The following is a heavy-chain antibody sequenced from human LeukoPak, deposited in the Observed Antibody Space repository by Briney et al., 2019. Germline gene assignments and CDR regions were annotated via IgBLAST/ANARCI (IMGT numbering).Heavy chain of an antibody. V-gene: IGHV3-30*18. CDR1: GFTFSSYG. CDR3: AKDRPPIDRFDY. J-gene: IGHJ4*02. Sequence: GGSLRLSCAASGFTFSSYGMHWVRQAPGKGLEWVAVISYDGSNKYYADSVKGRFTISRDNSKNTLYLQMNSLRAEDTAVYYCAKDRPPIDRFDYWGQGTLVTVSS. CDR2: ISYDGSNK.